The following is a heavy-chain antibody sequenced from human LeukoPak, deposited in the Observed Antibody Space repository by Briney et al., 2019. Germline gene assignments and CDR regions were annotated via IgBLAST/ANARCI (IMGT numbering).Heavy chain of an antibody. CDR3: ASGKDIVGATGYYYGMDV. J-gene: IGHJ6*02. Sequence: GGSLRLSCAASGFTFSSYAMSWVRQAPGKGLEWVSAISGSGGSTYYADSVKGRFTISRDNSKNTLYLQMNSLRDEDTAVYYCASGKDIVGATGYYYGMDVWGQGTTVTVSS. V-gene: IGHV3-23*01. CDR1: GFTFSSYA. D-gene: IGHD1-26*01. CDR2: ISGSGGST.